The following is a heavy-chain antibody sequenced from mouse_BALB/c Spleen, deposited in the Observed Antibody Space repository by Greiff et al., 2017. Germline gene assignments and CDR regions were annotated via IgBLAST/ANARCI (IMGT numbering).Heavy chain of an antibody. D-gene: IGHD1-1*01. CDR1: GFTFSSYA. CDR3: ARLYYGSSWNFDY. Sequence: VESGGGLVKPGGSLKLSCAASGFTFSSYAMSWVRQTPEKRLEWVASISSGGSTYYPDSVKGRFTISRDNARNILYLQMSSLRSEDTAMYYCARLYYGSSWNFDYWGQGTTLTVSS. J-gene: IGHJ2*01. V-gene: IGHV5-6-5*01. CDR2: ISSGGST.